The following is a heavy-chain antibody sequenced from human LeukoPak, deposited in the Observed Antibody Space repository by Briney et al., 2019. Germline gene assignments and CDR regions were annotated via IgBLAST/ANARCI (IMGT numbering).Heavy chain of an antibody. CDR3: ARDGEMATIYFDY. V-gene: IGHV1-69*04. CDR2: IIPIVGIA. Sequence: ASVKVSCKASGGTFSSYAISWVRQPPGQGLEWMGTIIPIVGIANYAQKFQGRVTITADKFTSTAYMELSSLRSEDTAVYYCARDGEMATIYFDYWGQGTLVTVSS. CDR1: GGTFSSYA. D-gene: IGHD5-24*01. J-gene: IGHJ4*02.